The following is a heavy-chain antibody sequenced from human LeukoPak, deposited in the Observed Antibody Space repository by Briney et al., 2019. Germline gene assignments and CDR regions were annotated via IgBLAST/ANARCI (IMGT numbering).Heavy chain of an antibody. Sequence: ASVKVSCKASGYTFTSYYMHWVRQAPGQGLEWMGIINASGGSTSYAQKFQGRVTMTRDTSTSTVYMELSSLRSEDTAVYYCARSAVAGTNLLVYFDYWGQGTLVTVSS. V-gene: IGHV1-46*01. D-gene: IGHD6-19*01. CDR3: ARSAVAGTNLLVYFDY. CDR2: INASGGST. CDR1: GYTFTSYY. J-gene: IGHJ4*02.